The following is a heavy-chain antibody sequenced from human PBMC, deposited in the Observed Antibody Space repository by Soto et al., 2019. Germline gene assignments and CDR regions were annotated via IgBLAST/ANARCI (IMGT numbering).Heavy chain of an antibody. CDR3: AKDRHYYGSLTGY. V-gene: IGHV3-23*01. Sequence: GGSLRLSCAASGFTFSSYAMSWVHQAPGKGLEWVSAISGSGGSTYYADSVKGRFTISRDNSKNTLYLQMNSLRAEDTAVYYRAKDRHYYGSLTGYWGQGTLVTVSS. J-gene: IGHJ4*02. CDR2: ISGSGGST. CDR1: GFTFSSYA. D-gene: IGHD3-10*01.